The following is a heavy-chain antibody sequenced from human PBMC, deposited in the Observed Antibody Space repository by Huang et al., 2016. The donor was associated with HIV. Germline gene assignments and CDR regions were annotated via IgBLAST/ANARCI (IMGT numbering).Heavy chain of an antibody. Sequence: QAQLVQSGAEVKKPGASVRVSCKASGYPFTGYYIHWVRQAPGQGLEWRGGTNPSRGGTNDGQKFQGRVTMTTDRSITTAYMELSRLSSDDTAVYYCARNFDGRGYYYDFAYWGQGTLVTVSS. V-gene: IGHV1-2*02. J-gene: IGHJ4*02. CDR1: GYPFTGYY. D-gene: IGHD3-22*01. CDR3: ARNFDGRGYYYDFAY. CDR2: TNPSRGGT.